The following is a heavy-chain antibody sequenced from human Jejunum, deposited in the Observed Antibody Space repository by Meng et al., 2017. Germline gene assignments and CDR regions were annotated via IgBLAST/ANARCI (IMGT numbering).Heavy chain of an antibody. J-gene: IGHJ2*01. D-gene: IGHD2/OR15-2a*01. Sequence: QLQLQESGPGLVKPSETLSFPCTVSGGSISSRTYYWGWIRQTPGKGLEWIGSIYYSGSTYYNPSIKSRVTISVETYKNQFSLKLSSVTAEDTAVYYCARLDNNWYFDLWGRGTLVTVSS. V-gene: IGHV4-39*01. CDR3: ARLDNNWYFDL. CDR2: IYYSGST. CDR1: GGSISSRTYY.